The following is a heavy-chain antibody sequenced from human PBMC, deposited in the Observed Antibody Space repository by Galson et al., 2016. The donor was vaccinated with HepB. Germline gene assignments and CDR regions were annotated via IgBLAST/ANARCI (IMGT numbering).Heavy chain of an antibody. CDR2: IYYTEST. D-gene: IGHD6-19*01. CDR1: GASISGTEYY. CDR3: ATGIVVAGKYYYYYMDV. Sequence: ETLSLTCSVSGASISGTEYYWGWIRQPPGRGLEWIGSIYYTESTYYNPSLESRVTITMDTSKNQFSLRLNSVAAADTGVYYCATGIVVAGKYYYYYMDVWGKGTTVTVSS. J-gene: IGHJ6*03. V-gene: IGHV4-39*01.